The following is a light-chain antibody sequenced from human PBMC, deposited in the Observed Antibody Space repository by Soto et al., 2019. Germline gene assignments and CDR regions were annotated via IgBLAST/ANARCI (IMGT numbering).Light chain of an antibody. CDR2: LNNDGSH. Sequence: QSVLTQSPSASASLGASVKLTCTLSSGHSSYAIAWHQKQPGKGPRYLMDLNNDGSHTKGDGIPDRFSGSRSGNTASLTISGLQAEDESDYYCISYTSSSTWVFGGGTKVTVL. J-gene: IGLJ3*02. CDR3: ISYTSSSTWV. V-gene: IGLV4-69*01. CDR1: SGHSSYA.